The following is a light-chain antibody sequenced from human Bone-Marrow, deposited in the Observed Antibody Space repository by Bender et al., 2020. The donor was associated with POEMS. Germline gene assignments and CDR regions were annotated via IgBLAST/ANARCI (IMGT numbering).Light chain of an antibody. Sequence: QLVLTQSPSASASLGASVKLTCTLSSGHSSYAIAWHQQQPEKGPRYLMKVNSDGSHNKGDGIPDRFSGSSSGAERYLTISSLRSEDEADYYCQTWGTGIRVFGGGTKLTVL. J-gene: IGLJ3*02. CDR1: SGHSSYA. CDR2: VNSDGSH. CDR3: QTWGTGIRV. V-gene: IGLV4-69*01.